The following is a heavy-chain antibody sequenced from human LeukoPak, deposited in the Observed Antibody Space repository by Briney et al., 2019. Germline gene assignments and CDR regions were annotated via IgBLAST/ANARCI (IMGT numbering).Heavy chain of an antibody. D-gene: IGHD3-9*01. CDR3: VREKSTGDYRTSDY. V-gene: IGHV3-7*01. CDR2: IREDGNKE. J-gene: IGHJ4*02. Sequence: GGSLRLSCLASDFIFTKYWMTWVRQAPGKGLEWVANIREDGNKENYIDSVRGRFSISRDNAKNSLYLQMNSLRAEDSAVYYCVREKSTGDYRTSDYWGQGTLVIVSS. CDR1: DFIFTKYW.